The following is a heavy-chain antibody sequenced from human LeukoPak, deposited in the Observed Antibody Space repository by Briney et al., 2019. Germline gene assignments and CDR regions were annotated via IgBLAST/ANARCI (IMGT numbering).Heavy chain of an antibody. Sequence: SETLSLTCAVYGGSFSGYYWSWIRQLPGKGLEWIGEINHSGSTNYNPSLKSRVTISVDTSKNQFSLKLSSVTAADTAVYYCARGLLGVVPNYFDYWGQGTLVTVSS. D-gene: IGHD2-21*01. J-gene: IGHJ4*02. V-gene: IGHV4-34*01. CDR1: GGSFSGYY. CDR3: ARGLLGVVPNYFDY. CDR2: INHSGST.